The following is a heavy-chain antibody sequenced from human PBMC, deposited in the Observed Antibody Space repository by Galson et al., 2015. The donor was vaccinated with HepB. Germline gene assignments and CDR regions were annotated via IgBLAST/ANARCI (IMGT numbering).Heavy chain of an antibody. D-gene: IGHD5-12*01. V-gene: IGHV3-7*03. Sequence: SLRLSCAASGFTFSDYWMSWVRQAPAKGLEWVANIKQDGSEKYYVDSVKGRFTISRDNAKNSLYLQMNSLRVEDTAVYYCARLGWLRWVENWGQGSLVTVSS. CDR3: ARLGWLRWVEN. CDR2: IKQDGSEK. J-gene: IGHJ4*02. CDR1: GFTFSDYW.